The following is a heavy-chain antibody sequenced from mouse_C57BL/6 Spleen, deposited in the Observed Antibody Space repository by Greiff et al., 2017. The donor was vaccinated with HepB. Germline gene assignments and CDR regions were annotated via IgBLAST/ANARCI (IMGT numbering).Heavy chain of an antibody. CDR2: IYPGDGDT. Sequence: VQLQESGPELVKPGASVKISCKASGYAFSSSWMNWVKQRPGKGLEWIGRIYPGDGDTNYNGKFKGKATLTADKSSSTAYMQLSSLTSEDSAVYFCARREGGYDYFDYWGQGTTLTVSS. V-gene: IGHV1-82*01. J-gene: IGHJ2*01. D-gene: IGHD2-2*01. CDR1: GYAFSSSW. CDR3: ARREGGYDYFDY.